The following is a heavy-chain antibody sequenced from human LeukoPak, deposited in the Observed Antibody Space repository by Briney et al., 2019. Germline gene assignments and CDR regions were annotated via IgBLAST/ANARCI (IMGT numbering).Heavy chain of an antibody. D-gene: IGHD4-23*01. Sequence: GGSLRLSCAASGFTFNNYAMTWVRQAPGKGLEWVSAISGSGGSTYYADSVKGRFTISRDNSKNTLYLQMNSLRAEDTAVYYCAKDPSLTTVVRYFDYWGQGTLVTVSS. CDR3: AKDPSLTTVVRYFDY. CDR1: GFTFNNYA. CDR2: ISGSGGST. V-gene: IGHV3-23*01. J-gene: IGHJ4*02.